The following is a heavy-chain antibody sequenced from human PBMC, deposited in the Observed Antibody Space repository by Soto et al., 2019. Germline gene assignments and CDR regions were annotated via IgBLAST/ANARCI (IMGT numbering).Heavy chain of an antibody. CDR3: ARATRFSSSSLVAFDI. CDR2: INPNSGGT. CDR1: GYTFTGYY. Sequence: QVQLVQSGAEVKKPGASVKVSCKASGYTFTGYYMHWVRQAPGQGLEWLGWINPNSGGTNYAQKFQGRVTMTRDTSISTAYMGLSRLRSADTAVYYCARATRFSSSSLVAFDIWGQGTMVTVSS. D-gene: IGHD6-6*01. J-gene: IGHJ3*02. V-gene: IGHV1-2*02.